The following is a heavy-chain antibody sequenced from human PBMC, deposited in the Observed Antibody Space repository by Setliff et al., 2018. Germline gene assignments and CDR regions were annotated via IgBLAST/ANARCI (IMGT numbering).Heavy chain of an antibody. V-gene: IGHV4-39*07. D-gene: IGHD3-16*01. J-gene: IGHJ4*02. Sequence: SETLSLTCTVSGGSITSSNYYWDWIRQPPGKGLEWIGSIYHSGTTNYNPPLKGRATISVDTSKNQFSLKLNSVTAADTAVYYCARLPNYVWGSPVDYWGQGTLVTVSS. CDR3: ARLPNYVWGSPVDY. CDR2: IYHSGTT. CDR1: GGSITSSNYY.